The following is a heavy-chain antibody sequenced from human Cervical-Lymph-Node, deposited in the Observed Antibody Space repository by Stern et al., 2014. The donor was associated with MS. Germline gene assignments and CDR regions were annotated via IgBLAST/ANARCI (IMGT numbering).Heavy chain of an antibody. J-gene: IGHJ4*02. CDR3: ARSGEPINSNYAY. D-gene: IGHD4-11*01. CDR1: GGTFSSYA. Sequence: VQLVESGAEVKKPGSSVKVSCKASGGTFSSYAISWVRQAPGQGLEWMGGIIPIFGTANYAQKFQGRVPITAEESTSTAYMELSSLRSEDTAVYYCARSGEPINSNYAYWGQGTLVTVSS. CDR2: IIPIFGTA. V-gene: IGHV1-69*01.